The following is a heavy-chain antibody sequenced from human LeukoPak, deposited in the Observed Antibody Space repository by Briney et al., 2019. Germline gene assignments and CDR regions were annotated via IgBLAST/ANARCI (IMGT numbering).Heavy chain of an antibody. D-gene: IGHD6-13*01. CDR2: IYSSGST. CDR1: GGSISNYY. CDR3: ARHWETSSWYVDY. J-gene: IGHJ4*02. V-gene: IGHV4-59*08. Sequence: SETLSLTCTVSGGSISNYYWSWIRQPPGKGLEWIGYIYSSGSTSYNPSLKSRVTISVDTSKNQLSLKLSSVTAADTAVYYCARHWETSSWYVDYWGQGTLVTVSS.